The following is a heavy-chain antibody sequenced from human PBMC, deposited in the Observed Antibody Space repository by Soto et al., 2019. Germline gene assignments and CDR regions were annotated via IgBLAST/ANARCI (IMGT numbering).Heavy chain of an antibody. CDR1: GGTFSSCT. D-gene: IGHD2-8*01. V-gene: IGHV1-69*08. CDR3: AREGMDFGMDV. Sequence: QVQLVQSGAEVKKPGSSVKVSCKASGGTFSSCTISWVRQAPGQGLEWMGRIIPILGIANYAQKFQGRVTITADKSTSTAYMELSSLRSEDTAVYYCAREGMDFGMDVWGQGTTVTVSS. CDR2: IIPILGIA. J-gene: IGHJ6*02.